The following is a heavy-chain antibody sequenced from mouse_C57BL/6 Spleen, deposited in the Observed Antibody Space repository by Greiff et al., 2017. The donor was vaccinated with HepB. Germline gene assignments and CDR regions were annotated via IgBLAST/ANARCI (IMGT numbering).Heavy chain of an antibody. D-gene: IGHD2-1*01. CDR3: ARGGNTWFAY. CDR2: IDPSDSYT. J-gene: IGHJ3*01. CDR1: GYTFTSYW. Sequence: QVQLQQPGAELVKPGASVKLSCKASGYTFTSYWMPWVKQRPGQGLEWIGEIDPSDSYTNYNQKFKGKATLTVDTSSSTAYMQLSSLTSEDSAVYYCARGGNTWFAYWGQGTLVTVSA. V-gene: IGHV1-50*01.